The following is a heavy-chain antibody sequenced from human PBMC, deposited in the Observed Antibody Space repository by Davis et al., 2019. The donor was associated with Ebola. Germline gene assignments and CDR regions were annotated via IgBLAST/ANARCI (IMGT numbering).Heavy chain of an antibody. Sequence: MPLETLSLTCAVYGGSFSGYYWSWIRQPPGKGLEWIGEINHSGSTYYNPSLKSRVTISVDTSKNQFSLKLSSVTAADTAVYYCATQGRYFDWLSNYGMDVWGQGTTVTVSS. V-gene: IGHV4-34*01. CDR1: GGSFSGYY. J-gene: IGHJ6*02. CDR2: INHSGST. CDR3: ATQGRYFDWLSNYGMDV. D-gene: IGHD3-9*01.